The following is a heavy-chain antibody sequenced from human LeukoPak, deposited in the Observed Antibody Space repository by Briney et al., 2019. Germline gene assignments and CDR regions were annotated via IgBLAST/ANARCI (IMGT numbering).Heavy chain of an antibody. J-gene: IGHJ6*03. CDR3: ARDFYSSGWPYYYYYYMDV. D-gene: IGHD6-19*01. CDR1: GFTFVSYA. V-gene: IGHV3-30*04. Sequence: GGSLRLSCAASGFTFVSYAMHWVGQAPGKGLEGVAVISYDESNKYYADSVKGRFNISRDNSKNTLYLQMNSLRAEDTALYYCARDFYSSGWPYYYYYYMDVWGKGTPVTVSS. CDR2: ISYDESNK.